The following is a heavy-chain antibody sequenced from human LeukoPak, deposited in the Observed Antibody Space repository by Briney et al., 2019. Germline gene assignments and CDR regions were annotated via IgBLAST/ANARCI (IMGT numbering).Heavy chain of an antibody. J-gene: IGHJ6*03. CDR2: ISWDGGST. Sequence: GGSLRLSCAAFGFTFDDYAMHWVRQAPGKGLEWVSLISWDGGSTYYADSVKGRFTISRDNSKNSLYLQMNSLRAEDTALYYCAKDSAAAGTDYYMDVWGKGTTVTVSS. CDR1: GFTFDDYA. V-gene: IGHV3-43D*03. D-gene: IGHD6-13*01. CDR3: AKDSAAAGTDYYMDV.